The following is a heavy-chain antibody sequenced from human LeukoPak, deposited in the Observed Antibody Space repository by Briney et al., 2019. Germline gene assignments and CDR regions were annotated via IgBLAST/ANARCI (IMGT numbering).Heavy chain of an antibody. CDR2: INPSGGNT. J-gene: IGHJ4*02. CDR1: GYTFTDYY. V-gene: IGHV1-46*01. CDR3: ARAQGYGDCDY. Sequence: ASVKVSCKASGYTFTDYYIHWVRQAPGQGLEWMGIINPSGGNTKYAEKFQARVTMTRDTSTSTVCMDLSSLRSEDTAVYYCARAQGYGDCDYWGQGTLVTVSS. D-gene: IGHD4-17*01.